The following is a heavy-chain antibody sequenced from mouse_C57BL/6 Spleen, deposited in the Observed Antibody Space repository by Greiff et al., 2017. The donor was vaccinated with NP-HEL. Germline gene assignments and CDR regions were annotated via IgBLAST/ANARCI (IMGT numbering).Heavy chain of an antibody. CDR1: GFTFSSYA. Sequence: EVHLVESGEGLVKPGGSLKLSCAASGFTFSSYAMSWVRQTPEKRLEWVAYISSGGDYIYYADTVKGRFTISRDNARNTLYLQMSSLKSEDTAMYYCTRDRGGTGDFDYWGQGTTLTVSS. CDR2: ISSGGDYI. CDR3: TRDRGGTGDFDY. D-gene: IGHD3-3*01. V-gene: IGHV5-9-1*02. J-gene: IGHJ2*01.